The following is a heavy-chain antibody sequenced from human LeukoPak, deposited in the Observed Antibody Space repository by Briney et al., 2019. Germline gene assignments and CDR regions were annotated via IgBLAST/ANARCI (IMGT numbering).Heavy chain of an antibody. CDR1: GFTFDDYA. J-gene: IGHJ4*02. Sequence: PGGSLRLSCAASGFTFDDYAMHWVRQAPGKGLEWVSGISWNSGSIGYADSVKGRFTISRDNSKNTLYLQMNSLRAEDTAVYYWAKGGAAAGWVPREAFDYWGQGTLVTVSS. CDR2: ISWNSGSI. CDR3: AKGGAAAGWVPREAFDY. V-gene: IGHV3-9*01. D-gene: IGHD6-13*01.